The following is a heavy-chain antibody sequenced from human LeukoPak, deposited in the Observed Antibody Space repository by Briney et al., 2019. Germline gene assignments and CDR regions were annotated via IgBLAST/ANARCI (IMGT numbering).Heavy chain of an antibody. CDR2: IIPIFGTA. Sequence: SVNVSCKASGGTFSSYAISWLRQAPGQGLEWMGGIIPIFGTANYAQKFQGRVTITADKSTSTAYMELRSLRSEDTAVYYCARDQEWFGELSDYYYGMDVWGKGTTVTVSS. V-gene: IGHV1-69*06. D-gene: IGHD3-10*01. J-gene: IGHJ6*04. CDR1: GGTFSSYA. CDR3: ARDQEWFGELSDYYYGMDV.